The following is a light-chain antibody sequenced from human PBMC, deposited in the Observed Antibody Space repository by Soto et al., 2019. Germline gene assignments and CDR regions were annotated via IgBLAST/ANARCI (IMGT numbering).Light chain of an antibody. CDR1: RSISSY. CDR2: DAS. Sequence: EIVVTQSPATLSLSPGERATLSCRASRSISSYLAWYQQKPGQAPRLLIYDASKRATGIPARFSGSGSGTDFTLTISSLEPEDFAVYYCQQRSDWPPLFGGGTKVEIK. V-gene: IGKV3-11*01. J-gene: IGKJ4*01. CDR3: QQRSDWPPL.